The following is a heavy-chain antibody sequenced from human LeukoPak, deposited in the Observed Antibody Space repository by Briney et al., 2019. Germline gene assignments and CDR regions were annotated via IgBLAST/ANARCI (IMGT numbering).Heavy chain of an antibody. CDR1: GYTFTGYY. Sequence: ASVKVSCKASGYTFTGYYMHWVRQAPGQGLEWMGWINPNNGDTNYAQNYQGGVTMTRDTSISTAYMELSRLTSDDTAVYYCARSDCSSTSCYRRYFDYWGQGALVTVSS. CDR2: INPNNGDT. J-gene: IGHJ4*02. V-gene: IGHV1-2*02. CDR3: ARSDCSSTSCYRRYFDY. D-gene: IGHD2-2*01.